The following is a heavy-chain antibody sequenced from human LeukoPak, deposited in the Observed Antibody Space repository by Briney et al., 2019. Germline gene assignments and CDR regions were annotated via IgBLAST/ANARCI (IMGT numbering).Heavy chain of an antibody. CDR3: ARGDIVATTTIDY. CDR2: ISSSSSYI. CDR1: GEPFSDSW. Sequence: ETLSLTCALYGEPFSDSWWNWVRQAPGKGLEWVSSISSSSSYIYYADSVKGRFTISRDNAKNSLYLQMNSLRAEDTAVYYCARGDIVATTTIDYWGQGTLVTVSS. J-gene: IGHJ4*02. D-gene: IGHD5-12*01. V-gene: IGHV3-21*01.